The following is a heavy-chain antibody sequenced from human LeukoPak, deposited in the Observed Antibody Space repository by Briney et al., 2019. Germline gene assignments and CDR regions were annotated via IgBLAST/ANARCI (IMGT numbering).Heavy chain of an antibody. Sequence: RASVTVSCKASGYTFTSYGISWVRQAPGQGLEWMGWISAYNGNTNYAQKLQGRVTMTTDTSTSTAYMELRSLRSDDTAVYYCAREQQGYYYGMDVWGQGTTVTVSS. CDR2: ISAYNGNT. CDR1: GYTFTSYG. V-gene: IGHV1-18*01. D-gene: IGHD6-13*01. CDR3: AREQQGYYYGMDV. J-gene: IGHJ6*02.